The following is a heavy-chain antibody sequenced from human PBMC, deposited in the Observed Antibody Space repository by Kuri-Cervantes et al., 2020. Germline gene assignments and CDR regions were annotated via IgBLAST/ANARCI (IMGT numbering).Heavy chain of an antibody. CDR2: IIPIFGTA. D-gene: IGHD3-10*01. CDR1: GGTFSSYA. V-gene: IGHV1-69*13. CDR3: ARAPMVQGVIITDDAFDI. J-gene: IGHJ3*02. Sequence: SVKVSCKASGGTFSSYAISWVRQAPGQGLEWMGGIIPIFGTANYAQKFQGRVTITADESTSTAYMELSSLRSEDTAVYYCARAPMVQGVIITDDAFDIWGQGTMVTVSS.